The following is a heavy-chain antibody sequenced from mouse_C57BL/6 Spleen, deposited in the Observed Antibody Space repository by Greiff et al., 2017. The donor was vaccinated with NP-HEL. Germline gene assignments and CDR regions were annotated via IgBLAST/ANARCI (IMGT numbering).Heavy chain of an antibody. D-gene: IGHD1-1*01. V-gene: IGHV1-59*01. CDR3: ARSGSSYHDY. J-gene: IGHJ2*01. Sequence: VQLQQPGAELVRPGTSVKLSCKASGYTFTSYWMHWVKQRPGQGLAWIGVIDPSDSYTNYNQKFKGKATLTVDTSSSTAYMQLSSLTSEDSAVYYCARSGSSYHDYWGQGTTLTVSS. CDR1: GYTFTSYW. CDR2: IDPSDSYT.